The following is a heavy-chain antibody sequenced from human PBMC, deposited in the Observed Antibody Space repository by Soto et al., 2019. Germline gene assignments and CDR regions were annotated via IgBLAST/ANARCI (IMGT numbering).Heavy chain of an antibody. CDR3: ARDPGSVAVAGMRVYYYYYYMDV. Sequence: EVQLVESGGGLVQPGGSLRLSCAASGLTFSSSSMNWVRQAPGKGLEGVSYISSSGSTIYYADSVKGRFTISRDNAKNSLYLQMNSLRAEDTALYYCARDPGSVAVAGMRVYYYYYYMDVWGKGTTVTVSS. V-gene: IGHV3-48*01. J-gene: IGHJ6*03. CDR2: ISSSGSTI. CDR1: GLTFSSSS. D-gene: IGHD6-19*01.